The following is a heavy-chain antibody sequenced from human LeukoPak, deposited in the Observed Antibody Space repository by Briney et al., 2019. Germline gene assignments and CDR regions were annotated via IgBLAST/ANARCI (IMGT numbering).Heavy chain of an antibody. CDR2: IWYDGSNK. D-gene: IGHD3-22*01. CDR3: AREKPYYYDSSGYAYYYYGMDV. CDR1: GFTFSSYG. V-gene: IGHV3-33*01. Sequence: GGSLRLSCAASGFTFSSYGMHWVRQAPGKGLERVAVIWYDGSNKYYADSVKGRFTISRDNSKNTLYLQMNSLRAEDTAVYYCAREKPYYYDSSGYAYYYYGMDVWGQGTTVTVSS. J-gene: IGHJ6*02.